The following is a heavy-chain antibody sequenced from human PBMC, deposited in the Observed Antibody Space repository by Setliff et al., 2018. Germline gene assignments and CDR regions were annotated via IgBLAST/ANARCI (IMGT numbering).Heavy chain of an antibody. CDR2: LYYTGST. Sequence: SETLSLTCTVSGDSISTTNYYWGWIRQPPGKGLEWIGSLYYTGSTYYTPSLKGRVTFSVDTSKNEFSLNLRSVTAADTAVYFCARQLSVIGRAQALDYWGQGTLVTVSS. CDR1: GDSISTTNYY. D-gene: IGHD2-21*01. J-gene: IGHJ4*02. V-gene: IGHV4-39*01. CDR3: ARQLSVIGRAQALDY.